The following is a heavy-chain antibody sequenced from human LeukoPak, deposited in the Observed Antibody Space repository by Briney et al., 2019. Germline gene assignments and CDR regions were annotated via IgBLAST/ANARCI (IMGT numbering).Heavy chain of an antibody. Sequence: GRTLRLSCAASGFTFSSNAMHWGRQAPGQGVESVAVIPYDRSNKYYADSVKGRFTISRDNSKNTLYLQMNSLRAEDTGVYYCARDLDCSSTSCYGGFCVDYWGQGTLVSVSS. V-gene: IGHV3-30*04. D-gene: IGHD2-2*01. J-gene: IGHJ4*02. CDR2: IPYDRSNK. CDR3: ARDLDCSSTSCYGGFCVDY. CDR1: GFTFSSNA.